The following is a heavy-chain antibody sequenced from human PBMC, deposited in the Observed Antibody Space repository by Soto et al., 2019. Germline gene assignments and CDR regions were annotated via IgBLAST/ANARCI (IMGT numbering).Heavy chain of an antibody. CDR2: INPKFGDT. D-gene: IGHD3-10*02. J-gene: IGHJ6*02. CDR1: GYTFTAYH. Sequence: QVQLVQSGVEVKEPGDSVRVSCEGSGYTFTAYHIHWVRQAPGHGLEWMGWINPKFGDTTYAQDFQGRVSMTRDMSISTVYMELSRLTSDDTAIYYCARNMDYYYGRGSGNGHGVWGQGTTVTVFS. CDR3: ARNMDYYYGRGSGNGHGV. V-gene: IGHV1-2*02.